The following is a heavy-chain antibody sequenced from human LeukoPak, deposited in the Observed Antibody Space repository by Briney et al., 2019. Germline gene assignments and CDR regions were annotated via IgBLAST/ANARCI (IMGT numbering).Heavy chain of an antibody. D-gene: IGHD3-10*01. CDR3: ARGPYYGSGSYYY. V-gene: IGHV4-59*01. J-gene: IGHJ4*02. CDR2: IYYSGST. CDR1: GGSISSYY. Sequence: PSETLSLTCTVSGGSISSYYWSWIRQPPGKGLEWIGYIYYSGSTNYNPSLKSRVTISVDTSKNQFSLKLSSVTAADTAVYYCARGPYYGSGSYYYWGQGTLVTVSS.